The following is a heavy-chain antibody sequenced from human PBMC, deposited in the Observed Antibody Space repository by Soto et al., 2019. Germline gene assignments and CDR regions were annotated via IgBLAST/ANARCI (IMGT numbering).Heavy chain of an antibody. Sequence: QVQLVQSGAEVKKPGASVKVSCKASGYTFTGYYMHWVRQAPGQGLEWMGWINPNSGGTNYAQKFQGWVTMTRDTSISTVYMELSRLRSDDTAVYYCARNPTYYYGSGSYRGNNWFDPWGQGTLVTVSS. CDR2: INPNSGGT. CDR1: GYTFTGYY. D-gene: IGHD3-10*01. CDR3: ARNPTYYYGSGSYRGNNWFDP. V-gene: IGHV1-2*04. J-gene: IGHJ5*02.